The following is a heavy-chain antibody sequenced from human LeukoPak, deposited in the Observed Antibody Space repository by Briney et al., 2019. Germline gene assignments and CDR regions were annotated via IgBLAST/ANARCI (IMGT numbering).Heavy chain of an antibody. CDR1: GGSISSSSYY. Sequence: SETLSLTCTVSGGSISSSSYYWGWVRQPPGKGLEWIGSIYYSGSTYYNPSLKSRVTISVDTSKNQFSLKLSSVTAADTAVYYCARQLYNVWFGELLPFDYWGQGTLVTVSS. CDR2: IYYSGST. D-gene: IGHD3-10*01. V-gene: IGHV4-39*01. J-gene: IGHJ4*02. CDR3: ARQLYNVWFGELLPFDY.